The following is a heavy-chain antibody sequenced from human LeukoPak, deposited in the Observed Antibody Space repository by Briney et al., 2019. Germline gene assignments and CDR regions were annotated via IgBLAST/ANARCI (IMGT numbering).Heavy chain of an antibody. CDR3: ARDPGVDIVGATTAGY. Sequence: ASVKVSCKASGYTFTSYGISWVRQAPGQRLEWMGWISAYNGNTNYAQKLQGRVTMTTDTSTSTAYMELRSLRSDDTAVYYCARDPGVDIVGATTAGYWGQGTLVTVSS. CDR2: ISAYNGNT. V-gene: IGHV1-18*01. D-gene: IGHD1-26*01. CDR1: GYTFTSYG. J-gene: IGHJ4*02.